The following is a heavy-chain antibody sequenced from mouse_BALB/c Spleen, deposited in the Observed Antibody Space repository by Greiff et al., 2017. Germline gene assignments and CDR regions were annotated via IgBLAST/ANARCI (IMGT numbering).Heavy chain of an antibody. CDR3: ASLYDPWFAY. V-gene: IGHV1S29*02. Sequence: VQLQQSGPELVKPGASVKISCKASGYTFTDYNMHWVKQSHGKSLEWIGYIYPYNGGTGYNQKFKSKATLTVDNSSSTAYMELRSLTSEDSAVYYCASLYDPWFAYWGQGTLVTVSA. CDR1: GYTFTDYN. J-gene: IGHJ3*01. D-gene: IGHD2-3*01. CDR2: IYPYNGGT.